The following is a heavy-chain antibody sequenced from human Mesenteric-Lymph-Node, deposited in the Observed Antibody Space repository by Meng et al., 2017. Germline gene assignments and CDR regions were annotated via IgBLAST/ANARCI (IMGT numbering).Heavy chain of an antibody. D-gene: IGHD3-16*01. Sequence: QVQQAQSGARLQEPGASVKVSCKAFGYTFTSYGISWVRQAPGQGLEWMGWISAYNGNTNYAQKLQGRVTMTTDTSTSTAYMELRSLRSDDTAVYYCARDWGIFPSDYWGQGTLVTVSS. J-gene: IGHJ4*02. V-gene: IGHV1-18*01. CDR2: ISAYNGNT. CDR1: GYTFTSYG. CDR3: ARDWGIFPSDY.